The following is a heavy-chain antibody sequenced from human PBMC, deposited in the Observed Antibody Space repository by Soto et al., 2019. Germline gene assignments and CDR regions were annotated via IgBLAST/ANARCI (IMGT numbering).Heavy chain of an antibody. CDR1: GYTFTDYG. J-gene: IGHJ4*02. Sequence: ASVKVSCKASGYTFTDYGITWVRQAPGQGLEWMGWISAYTGNTNYAQKVQGRATMSTDTSTSTAYLELRSLRSDDTAVYYCARGPESRSTAYFDYWGQGTLVTVSS. D-gene: IGHD1-26*01. CDR3: ARGPESRSTAYFDY. V-gene: IGHV1-18*01. CDR2: ISAYTGNT.